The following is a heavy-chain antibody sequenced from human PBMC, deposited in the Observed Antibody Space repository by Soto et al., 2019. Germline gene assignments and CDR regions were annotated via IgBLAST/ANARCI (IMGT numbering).Heavy chain of an antibody. V-gene: IGHV1-3*01. Sequence: QVQLVQSGAQVKKPGASVKVSCKASGYTFTLYTIHWVRQAPGQRLEWMGWIHAGNGYTKYSQNFQGRVTITRDTSASTVCMEMSSLTSEDMGVFYCARVQYSGNDLKLAIDIWGQGTTVTVSS. CDR2: IHAGNGYT. J-gene: IGHJ3*02. D-gene: IGHD5-12*01. CDR1: GYTFTLYT. CDR3: ARVQYSGNDLKLAIDI.